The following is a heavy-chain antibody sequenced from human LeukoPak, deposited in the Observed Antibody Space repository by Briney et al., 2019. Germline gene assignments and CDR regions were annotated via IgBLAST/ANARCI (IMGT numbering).Heavy chain of an antibody. J-gene: IGHJ4*02. Sequence: SQTLSLTCAISGDSVSGNCAAWICISPSPSRGLEWLGKTYYRSKWYTDYAVSVNSRITINPDTSKNQFCLQLYSVTPEDTAVYYCARDEAVAGAFDYWGQGTLVTVPS. D-gene: IGHD6-19*01. CDR2: TYYRSKWYT. CDR3: ARDEAVAGAFDY. CDR1: GDSVSGNCAA. V-gene: IGHV6-1*01.